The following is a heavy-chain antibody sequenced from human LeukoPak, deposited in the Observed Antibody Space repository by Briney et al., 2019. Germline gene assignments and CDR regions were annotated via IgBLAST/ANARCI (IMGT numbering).Heavy chain of an antibody. CDR1: GFTFSSYG. Sequence: GGSLRLSCAASGFTFSSYGMHWVRQAPGKGLEWVAVIWYDGSNKYYADSVKGRFTISRDNSKNTLYLQMNSLRAEDTAVYYCARDLWSSGWSPYYFDYWGQGTLVTVSS. CDR3: ARDLWSSGWSPYYFDY. D-gene: IGHD6-19*01. J-gene: IGHJ4*02. CDR2: IWYDGSNK. V-gene: IGHV3-33*01.